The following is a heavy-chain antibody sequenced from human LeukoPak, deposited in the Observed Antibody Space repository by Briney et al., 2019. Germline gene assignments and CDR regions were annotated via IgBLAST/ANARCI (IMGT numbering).Heavy chain of an antibody. Sequence: SQTLSLTCTVSGGSISSGGYHWSWIRQHPGKGLEWIGYIYYSGSTYYNPSLKSRVTISVDTSKNQFSLKLSSVTAADTAVYYCATTATVTAGSWYNWFDPWGQGTLVTVSS. D-gene: IGHD4-17*01. CDR1: GGSISSGGYH. V-gene: IGHV4-31*03. J-gene: IGHJ5*02. CDR3: ATTATVTAGSWYNWFDP. CDR2: IYYSGST.